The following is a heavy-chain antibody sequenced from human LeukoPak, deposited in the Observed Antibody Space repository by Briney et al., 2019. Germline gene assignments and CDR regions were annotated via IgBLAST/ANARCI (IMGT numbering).Heavy chain of an antibody. CDR3: ARDVDYDDEGGFDY. J-gene: IGHJ4*02. D-gene: IGHD4-17*01. CDR1: GFTFSSYA. CDR2: ISYDGSNK. V-gene: IGHV3-30*04. Sequence: PGGSLRLSCAASGFTFSSYAMHWVRQAPGKGLEWVAVISYDGSNKYYIDSVKGRFTISRDNSKNTPYLQMNSLRAEDTAFYYCARDVDYDDEGGFDYWGQGTLVTVSS.